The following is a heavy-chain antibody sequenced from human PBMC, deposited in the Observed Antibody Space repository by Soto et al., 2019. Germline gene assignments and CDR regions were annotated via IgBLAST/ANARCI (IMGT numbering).Heavy chain of an antibody. V-gene: IGHV4-4*07. Sequence: QVQLQESGPGLVKPSETLSLTCTVSGGSISSYYWSWIRQPAGKGLEWIGRIYTSGSTNYNPSLKSRVTMSVDKSKNQFSLKLSSVTAADTAVYYCARSTGYYDSSGYLVSGYYFDYWGQGTLVTVSS. CDR2: IYTSGST. CDR1: GGSISSYY. CDR3: ARSTGYYDSSGYLVSGYYFDY. J-gene: IGHJ4*02. D-gene: IGHD3-22*01.